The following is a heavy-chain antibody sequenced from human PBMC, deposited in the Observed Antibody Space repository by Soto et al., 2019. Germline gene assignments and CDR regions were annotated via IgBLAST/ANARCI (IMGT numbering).Heavy chain of an antibody. J-gene: IGHJ6*02. CDR3: ARGSFPVDSYYHYGMDV. Sequence: GASVKVSSKASGFTFSTSAMHWVRQAPGQRLEWMGWINAGNGNTKYSQRFQGRVTITRDTSASTVYVELSSLESEDTAVYYCARGSFPVDSYYHYGMDVWGPGTTVTVSS. CDR1: GFTFSTSA. V-gene: IGHV1-3*01. CDR2: INAGNGNT. D-gene: IGHD3-10*01.